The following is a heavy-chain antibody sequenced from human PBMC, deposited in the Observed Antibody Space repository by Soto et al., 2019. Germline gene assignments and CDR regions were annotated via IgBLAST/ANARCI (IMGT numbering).Heavy chain of an antibody. CDR3: VRPVGGSSGYIGY. J-gene: IGHJ4*02. D-gene: IGHD3-22*01. CDR2: IYYSGST. CDR1: GGSISSSSYY. V-gene: IGHV4-39*01. Sequence: SETLSLTCTVSGGSISSSSYYWGWIRQPPGKGLEWIGSIYYSGSTYYNPSLKSRVTISLDTSKNQFSLKLGSVTAADTAVYYCVRPVGGSSGYIGYWGQGTLVTVSS.